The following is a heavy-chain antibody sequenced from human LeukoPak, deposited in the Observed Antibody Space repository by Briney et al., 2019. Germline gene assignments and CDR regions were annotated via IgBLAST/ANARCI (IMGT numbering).Heavy chain of an antibody. J-gene: IGHJ6*02. D-gene: IGHD3-10*01. CDR2: ISSSGSTI. CDR1: GFTFSDYY. Sequence: PGGSLRLSCAASGFTFSDYYMSWIRQAPGKGLEWVSYISSSGSTIYYADSVKGRFTISRDNAKNSLYLQMNSLRVEDTAVYYCARRMVRGVYYYGMDVWGQGTTVTVSS. V-gene: IGHV3-11*01. CDR3: ARRMVRGVYYYGMDV.